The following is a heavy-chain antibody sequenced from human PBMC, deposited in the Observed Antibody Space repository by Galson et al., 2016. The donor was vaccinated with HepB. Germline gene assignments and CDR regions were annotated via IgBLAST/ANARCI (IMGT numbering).Heavy chain of an antibody. J-gene: IGHJ4*02. D-gene: IGHD1-26*01. CDR3: ARTGESGTFYGAMGY. V-gene: IGHV7-4-1*02. CDR1: GYTFTSYT. CDR2: INTDTGNP. Sequence: SVKVSCKASGYTFTSYTINWVRQAPGQGLEWMGWINTDTGNPTYAQGFTGRFVFSLDTSVSTAYLQINSLKAEDTAVYYCARTGESGTFYGAMGYWGPGTLVTVSS.